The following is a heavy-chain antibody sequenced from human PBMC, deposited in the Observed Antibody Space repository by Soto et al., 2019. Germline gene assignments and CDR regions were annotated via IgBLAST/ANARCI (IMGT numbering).Heavy chain of an antibody. CDR3: ARHDCISSSCYYYYYYGMDV. D-gene: IGHD2-2*01. Sequence: GASVKLSCNASGYTFTTYYIHWVRQAPGQGLEWMGVINPSGGSINYAQKFQGRVTITADESTSTAYMELSSLRSEDTAVYYCARHDCISSSCYYYYYYGMDVWGQGTTVTVSS. V-gene: IGHV1-46*01. CDR1: GYTFTTYY. CDR2: INPSGGSI. J-gene: IGHJ6*02.